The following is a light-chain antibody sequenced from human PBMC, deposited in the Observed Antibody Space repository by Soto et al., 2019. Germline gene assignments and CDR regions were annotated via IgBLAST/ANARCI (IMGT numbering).Light chain of an antibody. CDR3: SSYTSSSSVV. Sequence: QSVLTQPASVSGSPGRSITTSCTGTTSDVGGYNYVSWYQQHPGKAPKLMIYDVSNRPSGVSNRFSGSKSGNTASLTISGLQAEDEGDYYCSSYTSSSSVVFGGGTKVTVL. V-gene: IGLV2-14*01. J-gene: IGLJ2*01. CDR1: TSDVGGYNY. CDR2: DVS.